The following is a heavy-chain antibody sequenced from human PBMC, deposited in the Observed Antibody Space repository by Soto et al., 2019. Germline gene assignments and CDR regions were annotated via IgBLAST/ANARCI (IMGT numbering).Heavy chain of an antibody. D-gene: IGHD6-19*01. Sequence: QVQLQESGPGLVKPSGTLSLTCAVSGDSVSSPYYWCWVRQPPGKGLEWIGEVFHTGTTSYNPSLRSRVTIAMDKSINQFSLDLRSVTAEDTAVYYCATSAGWYAVHSWGPGTLVIVSS. CDR1: GDSVSSPYY. CDR2: VFHTGTT. CDR3: ATSAGWYAVHS. J-gene: IGHJ4*02. V-gene: IGHV4-4*02.